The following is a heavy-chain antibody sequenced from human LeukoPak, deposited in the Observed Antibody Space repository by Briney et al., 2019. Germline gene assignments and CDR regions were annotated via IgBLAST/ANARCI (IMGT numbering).Heavy chain of an antibody. Sequence: GGSLRLSCAASGFTFSSYSMNWVRQAPGKGLEWVGVITSKAYGGTIEYGPSVKGRFTISRDDSKSIAYLQMNSLKTEDTAVYYCARVRLSGTPPFYDYWGQGTLVTVSS. CDR2: ITSKAYGGTI. D-gene: IGHD1-26*01. CDR3: ARVRLSGTPPFYDY. V-gene: IGHV3-49*04. J-gene: IGHJ4*02. CDR1: GFTFSSYS.